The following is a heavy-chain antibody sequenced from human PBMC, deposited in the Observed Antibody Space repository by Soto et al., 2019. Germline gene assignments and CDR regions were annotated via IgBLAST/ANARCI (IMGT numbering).Heavy chain of an antibody. CDR1: GGSVSSGSYY. Sequence: SETLSLTCAVSGGSVSSGSYYWSWIRQPPGKGLEWIGYIYYSGSTNYNPSLKSRVTISLDTSKNQFSLKLSSVTAADTAVYYCAGVGQHCVSPSCYPSNIAVGGKGTTAPVSP. J-gene: IGHJ6*04. D-gene: IGHD2-2*01. CDR3: AGVGQHCVSPSCYPSNIAV. V-gene: IGHV4-61*01. CDR2: IYYSGST.